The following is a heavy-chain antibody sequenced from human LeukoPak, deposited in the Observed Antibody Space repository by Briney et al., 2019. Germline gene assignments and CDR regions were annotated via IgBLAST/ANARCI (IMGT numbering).Heavy chain of an antibody. CDR1: GGSITTADFD. CDR2: ISSSGKA. D-gene: IGHD1-26*01. V-gene: IGHV4-39*02. J-gene: IGHJ4*02. CDR3: ARFKGGTGFDY. Sequence: PSETLSLACAVSGGSITTADFDWAWIRQPPGQGFEWIATISSSGKAYYYPSLMSRVTISVDTSKNHFSLDVTSVTAADTGLFYCARFKGGTGFDYWGRGVLVIVS.